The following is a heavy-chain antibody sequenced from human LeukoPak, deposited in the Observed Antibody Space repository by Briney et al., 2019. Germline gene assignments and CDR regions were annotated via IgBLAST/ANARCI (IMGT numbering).Heavy chain of an antibody. CDR3: ARANCTNGVCRRNTFDY. Sequence: SETLSLTCAVYGGSFSGYYWSWIRQPPGKGLEWIGEINHSGSTNYDPSLKSRVTISVDTSKNQFSLKLSSVTAADTAVYYCARANCTNGVCRRNTFDYWGQGTLVTVSS. D-gene: IGHD2-8*01. J-gene: IGHJ4*02. V-gene: IGHV4-34*01. CDR2: INHSGST. CDR1: GGSFSGYY.